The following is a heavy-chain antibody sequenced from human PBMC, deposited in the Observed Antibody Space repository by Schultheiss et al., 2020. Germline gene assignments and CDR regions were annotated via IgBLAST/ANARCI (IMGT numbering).Heavy chain of an antibody. Sequence: SVKVSCKASGGTFSSYAISWVRQAPGQGLEWMGGIIPIFGTANYAQKFQGRVTITADESTSTAYMELSSLRSEDTAVYYCARAGTQLNYYYYYGMDVWGQGTTVTVSS. CDR3: ARAGTQLNYYYYYGMDV. CDR2: IIPIFGTA. D-gene: IGHD5-18*01. V-gene: IGHV1-69*13. J-gene: IGHJ6*02. CDR1: GGTFSSYA.